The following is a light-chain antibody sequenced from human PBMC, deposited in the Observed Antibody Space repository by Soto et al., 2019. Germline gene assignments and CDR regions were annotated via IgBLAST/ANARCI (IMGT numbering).Light chain of an antibody. CDR2: AAS. J-gene: IGKJ1*01. Sequence: DIQMTQSPSSLSASVGDRVTITCRASQGIRDALGWYQQKPGKAPTRLIYAASRLQSGVPSRFSGSGSGKEFTLTISSLQPEDFATYYCLQHNSHPQTFGQGTKVEIK. CDR1: QGIRDA. CDR3: LQHNSHPQT. V-gene: IGKV1-17*01.